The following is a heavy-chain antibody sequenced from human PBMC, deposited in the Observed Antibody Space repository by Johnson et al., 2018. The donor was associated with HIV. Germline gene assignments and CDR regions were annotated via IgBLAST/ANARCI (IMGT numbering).Heavy chain of an antibody. CDR2: IGTAGDT. Sequence: VQLVESGGGLVQPGGSLRLSCAASGFTFSNYDMHWVRQATGKGLEWVSAIGTAGDTYYADSVKGRFTISRDNSKNTLYLQMNSLRAEDTAVYYCAREGDYVWGPGKVSDIWGQGTMVTVSS. CDR3: AREGDYVWGPGKVSDI. CDR1: GFTFSNYD. V-gene: IGHV3-13*01. D-gene: IGHD3-16*01. J-gene: IGHJ3*02.